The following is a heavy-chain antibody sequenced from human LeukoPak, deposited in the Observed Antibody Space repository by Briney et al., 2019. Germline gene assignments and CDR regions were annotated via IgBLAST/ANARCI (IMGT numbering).Heavy chain of an antibody. CDR3: AKGAGLAAAGTFDY. D-gene: IGHD6-13*01. V-gene: IGHV3-30*18. J-gene: IGHJ4*02. CDR2: ISYDGSNK. Sequence: TGGSLRLSCAASGFTFSSYGMRWVRQAPGKGLEWVAVISYDGSNKYYADSVKGRFTISRDNSKNTLYLQMNSLRAEDTAVYYCAKGAGLAAAGTFDYWGQGTLVTVSS. CDR1: GFTFSSYG.